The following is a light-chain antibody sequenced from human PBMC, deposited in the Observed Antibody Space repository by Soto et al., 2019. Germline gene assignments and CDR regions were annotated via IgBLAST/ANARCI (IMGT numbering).Light chain of an antibody. V-gene: IGKV4-1*01. CDR1: QSVLYNSDNKNY. CDR3: QQYYTTLS. Sequence: DIVMTQSPDSLAVSLGERATINCKSSQSVLYNSDNKNYLAWYQQKAGQPPKLLIYWASTRDSGVPDRFSGSGSGADFTLTISNLQAEDVAVYYCQQYYTTLSFGGGTKVETK. J-gene: IGKJ4*01. CDR2: WAS.